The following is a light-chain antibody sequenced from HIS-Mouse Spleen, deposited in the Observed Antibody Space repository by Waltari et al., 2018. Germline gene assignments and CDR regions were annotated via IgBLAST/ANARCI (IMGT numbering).Light chain of an antibody. CDR1: SSDVGGYNY. J-gene: IGLJ2*01. CDR2: EVS. Sequence: QSALTQPPSASGSPGQSVPIPCTGTSSDVGGYNYVSWYQQHPGKAPKLMIYEVSKRPSGVPVRFSGSKSGNTASLTVSGLQAEDEADYYCSSYAGSNNLVFGGGTKLTVL. CDR3: SSYAGSNNLV. V-gene: IGLV2-8*01.